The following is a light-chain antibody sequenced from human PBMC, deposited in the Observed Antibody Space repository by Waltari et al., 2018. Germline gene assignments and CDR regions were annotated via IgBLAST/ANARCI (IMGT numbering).Light chain of an antibody. CDR2: DVT. V-gene: IGLV2-14*03. CDR1: NSDIGASNY. Sequence: QSALTQPASVSGSPGQSITISCTGTNSDIGASNYVSWYQQHPGKAPILIIFDVTFRSAGVSHRFSCSQAGNTASLTISGLQAEDEADYFCASYIGSALELFGGGTRLTVL. CDR3: ASYIGSALEL. J-gene: IGLJ3*02.